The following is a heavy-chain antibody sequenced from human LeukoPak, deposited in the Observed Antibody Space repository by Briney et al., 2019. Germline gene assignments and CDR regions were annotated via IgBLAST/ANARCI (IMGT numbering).Heavy chain of an antibody. D-gene: IGHD3-10*02. CDR2: ISYSSGTI. V-gene: IGHV3-48*01. CDR1: GFTFSSYS. CDR3: AVLFGDLLSSGDY. J-gene: IGHJ4*02. Sequence: RSGGSLRLSCAASGFTFSSYSMNWVRQAPGKGLEWVSYISYSSGTIYYADSVKGRFTISRDNAENSLFLQMNSLRAEDTAVYYCAVLFGDLLSSGDYWGQGTLVTVSS.